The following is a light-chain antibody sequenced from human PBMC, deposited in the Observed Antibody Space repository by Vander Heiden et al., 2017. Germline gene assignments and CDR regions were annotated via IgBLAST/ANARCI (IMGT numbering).Light chain of an antibody. CDR1: QSVSSY. J-gene: IGKJ3*01. V-gene: IGKV3-11*01. CDR3: QQRTNWPPFT. Sequence: EIVFTQSPATLSLSPGERATLPCRASQSVSSYLAWYQQKPGQAPRLLIYDASNRATGIPARFSGSGSGTDFTLTISSLEPEDFAVYYCQQRTNWPPFTFGPGTKVDI. CDR2: DAS.